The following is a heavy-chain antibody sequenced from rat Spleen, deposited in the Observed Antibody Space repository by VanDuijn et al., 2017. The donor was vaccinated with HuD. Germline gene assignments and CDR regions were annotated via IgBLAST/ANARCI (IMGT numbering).Heavy chain of an antibody. Sequence: EVQLVESGGGLVQPGRSLKLSCVASGFTFNNYWMTWIRQAPGKGLEWVASITNTGGSTYYPDSVKGRFTISRDNAKSTLYLQMNSLRSEDTDTYYCTRDPLSYYGYNYFDYWGQGVMVTVSS. J-gene: IGHJ2*01. V-gene: IGHV5-31*01. D-gene: IGHD1-7*01. CDR1: GFTFNNYW. CDR2: ITNTGGST. CDR3: TRDPLSYYGYNYFDY.